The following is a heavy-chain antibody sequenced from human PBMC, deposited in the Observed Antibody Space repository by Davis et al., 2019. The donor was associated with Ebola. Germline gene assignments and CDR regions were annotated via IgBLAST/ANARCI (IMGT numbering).Heavy chain of an antibody. CDR1: GFIFSSYV. CDR3: AKLVPAAMRDDAFDI. J-gene: IGHJ3*02. CDR2: LGTSADT. D-gene: IGHD2-2*01. Sequence: GGSLRLSCAASGFIFSSYVMSWVRQAPGKGLEWVSTLGTSADTYYADSVNGRFTISRDNSKNTLFLHMNSLRVEDTAVYYCAKLVPAAMRDDAFDIWGQGTMVTVSS. V-gene: IGHV3-23*01.